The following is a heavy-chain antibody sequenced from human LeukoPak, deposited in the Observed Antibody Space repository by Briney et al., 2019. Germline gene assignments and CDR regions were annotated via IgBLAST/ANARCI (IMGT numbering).Heavy chain of an antibody. D-gene: IGHD6-13*01. Sequence: GGSLRLSCAASGFTVSSNYMSWVRQAPGKGLEWVSVIYSGGSTYYADSVKGRFTISRDNSKNTLYLQMNSLRAEDTAVYYCARGGIAAADPFDYWGQGTLVTVSS. J-gene: IGHJ4*02. CDR3: ARGGIAAADPFDY. V-gene: IGHV3-66*01. CDR1: GFTVSSNY. CDR2: IYSGGST.